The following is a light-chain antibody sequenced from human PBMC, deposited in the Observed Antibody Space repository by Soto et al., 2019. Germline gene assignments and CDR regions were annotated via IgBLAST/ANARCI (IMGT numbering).Light chain of an antibody. V-gene: IGKV1-5*01. CDR1: QSISGW. J-gene: IGKJ5*01. CDR3: QQYNSLTIT. CDR2: DAS. Sequence: DIQMTQSPSTLSASVGDRVTITCRASQSISGWLAWYQQKPGRAPKFLIYDASSLESGVPSRFSGSGSGTEFTLTISSLQPDDSATYYCQQYNSLTITFGRGTRLEI.